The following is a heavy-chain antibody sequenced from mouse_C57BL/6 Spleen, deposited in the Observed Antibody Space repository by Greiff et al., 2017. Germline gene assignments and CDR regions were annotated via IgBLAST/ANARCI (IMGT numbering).Heavy chain of an antibody. J-gene: IGHJ1*03. D-gene: IGHD1-1*01. V-gene: IGHV5-6*01. Sequence: DVLLVESGGDLVKPGGSLKLSCAASGFTFSSYGMSWVRQTPDKRLEWVATISSGGSYTYYPDSVKGRFTISRDNAKNTLYLQMSSLKSEDTAMYYCARRHGRSYWYFDVGGTGTTVTVP. CDR3: ARRHGRSYWYFDV. CDR1: GFTFSSYG. CDR2: ISSGGSYT.